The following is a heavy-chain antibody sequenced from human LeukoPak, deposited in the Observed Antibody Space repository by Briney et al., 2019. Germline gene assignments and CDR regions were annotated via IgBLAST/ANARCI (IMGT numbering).Heavy chain of an antibody. Sequence: ASVKVSCKASGYPFTRYGISWVRQAPGQGLEWMGWINPGNGNTKYAQKFQGRVTMTTDTSTSTAHMELRSLRSDDTAVYYCATYYCSTTSCYPYFFDYWGQGTLVTVSS. J-gene: IGHJ4*02. V-gene: IGHV1-18*01. CDR1: GYPFTRYG. CDR3: ATYYCSTTSCYPYFFDY. D-gene: IGHD2-2*01. CDR2: INPGNGNT.